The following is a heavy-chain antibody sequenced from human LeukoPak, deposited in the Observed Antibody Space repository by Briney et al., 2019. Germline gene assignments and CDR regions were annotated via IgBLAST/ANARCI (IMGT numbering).Heavy chain of an antibody. V-gene: IGHV3-7*02. J-gene: IGHJ5*02. CDR2: IKEDGSEK. CDR1: GFTFSDNW. Sequence: GGSLRLSCAVSGFTFSDNWMSWVRQAPGKGLEWVANIKEDGSEKNYVDSVKGRFTISRDNAKNSLYLQMNSLRAEDTAVYYCARGSCSGGSCLFDPWGQGTLVTVSS. CDR3: ARGSCSGGSCLFDP. D-gene: IGHD2-15*01.